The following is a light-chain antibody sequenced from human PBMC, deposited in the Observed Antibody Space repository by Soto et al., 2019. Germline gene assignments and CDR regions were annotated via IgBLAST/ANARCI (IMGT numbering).Light chain of an antibody. Sequence: ESVLTQSPGTLSLSPGERATLSCRASQSVNNRYLAWYNQKPGQAHRLLIYGASSRATGIPDRFSGSGSGTDFTLTISSLEPEDFAVYYCQQRSNWPPWTFGQGTKVDNK. CDR2: GAS. CDR1: QSVNNRY. CDR3: QQRSNWPPWT. V-gene: IGKV3D-20*02. J-gene: IGKJ1*01.